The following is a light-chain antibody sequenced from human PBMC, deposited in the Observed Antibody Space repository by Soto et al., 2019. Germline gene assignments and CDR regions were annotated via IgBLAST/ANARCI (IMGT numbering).Light chain of an antibody. J-gene: IGLJ2*01. CDR2: EVS. Sequence: QYALTQPASVSGSPGQSITISCTGTSSDVGKYNYVSWYQQHPAKAPKLMIFEVSNRPSGVSNRFSGSKSGNTASLTISGLQAEDEAEYYCSSYTGSSINTVVFGGGTKLTVL. V-gene: IGLV2-14*01. CDR1: SSDVGKYNY. CDR3: SSYTGSSINTVV.